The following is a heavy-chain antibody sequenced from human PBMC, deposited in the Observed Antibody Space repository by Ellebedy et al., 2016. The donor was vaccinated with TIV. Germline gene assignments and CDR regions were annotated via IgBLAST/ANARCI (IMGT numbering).Heavy chain of an antibody. CDR3: ARDRDYGTFDY. CDR1: GYTFTSYA. J-gene: IGHJ4*02. D-gene: IGHD4-17*01. V-gene: IGHV1-3*01. CDR2: INAGNGNT. Sequence: AASVKVSCKAPGYTFTSYAMHWVRQAPGKRLEWMGWINAGNGNTKYSQKFQGRVTITRDTSASTAYMDLSSLRSEDTAVYYCARDRDYGTFDYWGQGTLVTVSS.